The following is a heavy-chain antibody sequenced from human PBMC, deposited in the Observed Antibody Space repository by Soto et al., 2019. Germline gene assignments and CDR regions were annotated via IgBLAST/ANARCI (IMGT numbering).Heavy chain of an antibody. CDR2: VDPSGSYA. Sequence: LGESLKISCKGSGYSFTGHWISWVRQMPGKGLEWMGMVDPSGSYATYSPSFQGHVTISTDKAIATAYLQWSSLEAPDTAMYYCARHLAQTSGAKYGFDVWGQGTTVTVSS. CDR3: ARHLAQTSGAKYGFDV. J-gene: IGHJ6*02. CDR1: GYSFTGHW. D-gene: IGHD1-26*01. V-gene: IGHV5-10-1*01.